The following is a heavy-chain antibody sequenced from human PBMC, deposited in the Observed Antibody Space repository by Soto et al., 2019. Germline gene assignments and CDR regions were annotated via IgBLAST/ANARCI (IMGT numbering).Heavy chain of an antibody. D-gene: IGHD4-17*01. CDR1: GFTFSNYP. Sequence: EVQLLESGGGLVQPGGSLRLSCAASGFTFSNYPMSWVRQAPGKGLFWVSGISGSGGSPYHADSVKGRLTISRDNSKNTLYLQMNSLRAEDTAVYYCAKRDYGAYGARDWGQGTLVTVSS. J-gene: IGHJ4*02. CDR3: AKRDYGAYGARD. CDR2: ISGSGGSP. V-gene: IGHV3-23*01.